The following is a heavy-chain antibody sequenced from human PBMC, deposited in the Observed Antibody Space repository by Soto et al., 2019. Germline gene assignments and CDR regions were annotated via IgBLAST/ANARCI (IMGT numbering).Heavy chain of an antibody. J-gene: IGHJ4*02. CDR1: GYTFTSYA. Sequence: QVQLVQSGAEVKKPGASVKVSCKASGYTFTSYAMHWVRQAPGQRLEWMGWINAGNGNTKYSQNFQGRVTITRDTSATTAYMELSSLRSEDTAVYSCARDILSGWYFDYWGQGNLVTVSS. D-gene: IGHD6-19*01. CDR2: INAGNGNT. CDR3: ARDILSGWYFDY. V-gene: IGHV1-3*01.